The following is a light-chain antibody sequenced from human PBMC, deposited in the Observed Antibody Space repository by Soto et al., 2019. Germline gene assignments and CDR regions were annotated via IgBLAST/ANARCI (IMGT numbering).Light chain of an antibody. Sequence: DIQMTQSPSSLSASVGDRVTITCRASQGISTYLNWYQQKPGKAPNLLIYAASSLQGGVPSRFSGSGSGTDFTLTISSLQPEDFATYYCQQSYSAPRTFGPGTKVDIK. J-gene: IGKJ3*01. CDR1: QGISTY. CDR2: AAS. V-gene: IGKV1-39*01. CDR3: QQSYSAPRT.